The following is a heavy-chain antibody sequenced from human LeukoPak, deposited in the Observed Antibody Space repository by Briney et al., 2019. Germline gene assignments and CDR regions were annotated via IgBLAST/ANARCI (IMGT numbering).Heavy chain of an antibody. J-gene: IGHJ4*02. D-gene: IGHD5-24*01. V-gene: IGHV1-69*01. CDR1: GGTFSSYA. Sequence: GASVKVSCKASGGTFSSYAISWVRQAPGQGLEWMGGIIPTFGTTNYAQQFQGRVTITADESTSTAYMELSSLRSEDTAVYYCARREDGYKGKYYFDYWGQGTLVTVSS. CDR2: IIPTFGTT. CDR3: ARREDGYKGKYYFDY.